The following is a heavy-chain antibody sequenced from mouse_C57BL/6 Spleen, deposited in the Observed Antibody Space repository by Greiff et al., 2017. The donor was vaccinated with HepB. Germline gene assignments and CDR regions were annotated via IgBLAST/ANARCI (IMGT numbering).Heavy chain of an antibody. Sequence: VKLVESGPELVKPGASVKISCKASGYAFSSSWMNWVKQRPGKGLEWIGRIYPGDGDTNYNGKFKGEATLTADKSSSTAYMQLSSLTSADSAVYICARFYDYDEGYWGQGTTLTVSS. CDR1: GYAFSSSW. CDR2: IYPGDGDT. J-gene: IGHJ2*01. V-gene: IGHV1-82*01. D-gene: IGHD2-4*01. CDR3: ARFYDYDEGY.